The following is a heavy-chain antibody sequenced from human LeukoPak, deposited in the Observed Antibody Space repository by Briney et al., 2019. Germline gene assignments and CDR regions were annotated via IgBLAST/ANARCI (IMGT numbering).Heavy chain of an antibody. CDR3: ARARSKVYQLLCSDY. V-gene: IGHV1-46*01. Sequence: GASVKVSCKASGYTFTSYYMHWVRQAPGQGLEWMGIINPSGGSTSYAQKFQGRVTMTRDTSTSTVYMELSSLRSEDTAVYYCARARSKVYQLLCSDYWGQGTLVTVSS. D-gene: IGHD2-2*01. CDR2: INPSGGST. J-gene: IGHJ4*02. CDR1: GYTFTSYY.